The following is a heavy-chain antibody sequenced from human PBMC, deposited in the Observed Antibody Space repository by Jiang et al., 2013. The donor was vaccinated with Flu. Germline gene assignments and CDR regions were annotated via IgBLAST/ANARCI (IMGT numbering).Heavy chain of an antibody. J-gene: IGHJ4*02. CDR2: TYYRSKWYN. CDR1: SVSSNSAA. Sequence: SVSSNSAAWNWIRQSPSRGLEWLGRTYYRSKWYNDYAVSVKSRITINPDTSKNQFSLQLNSVTPEDTAVYYCARVPKLREGTVDYWGQGTLVTVSS. V-gene: IGHV6-1*01. CDR3: ARVPKLREGTVDY. D-gene: IGHD4-23*01.